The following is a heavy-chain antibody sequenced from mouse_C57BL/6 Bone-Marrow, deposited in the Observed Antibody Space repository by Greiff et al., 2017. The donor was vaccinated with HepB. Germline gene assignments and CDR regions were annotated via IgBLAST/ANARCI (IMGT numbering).Heavy chain of an antibody. J-gene: IGHJ2*01. CDR1: GFNIKDDY. V-gene: IGHV14-4*01. Sequence: EVQLQQSGAELVRPGASVKLSCTASGFNIKDDYMHWVKQRPEQGLEWIGWIDPENGDTEYASKFQGKATITADTSSNTAYLQLSSLTSEDTAVYYCTTGITTVVATDYWGQGTTPTVSS. CDR3: TTGITTVVATDY. D-gene: IGHD1-1*01. CDR2: IDPENGDT.